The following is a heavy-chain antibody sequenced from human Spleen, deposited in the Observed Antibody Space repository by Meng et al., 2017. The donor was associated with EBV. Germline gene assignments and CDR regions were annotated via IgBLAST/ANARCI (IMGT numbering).Heavy chain of an antibody. CDR3: ARGGPYYFDI. J-gene: IGHJ2*01. CDR1: GGAFSRPF. V-gene: IGHV4-34*01. Sequence: QVHLHEGGEGRMQPSESLVLSCAVNGGAFSRPFWSRIRQPPGKGLEWVGEINSSGSTEYNPSLKSRVNISENTSRNQVSLKVRSVTAADTAVYYCARGGPYYFDIWGRGTLVTVSS. CDR2: INSSGST.